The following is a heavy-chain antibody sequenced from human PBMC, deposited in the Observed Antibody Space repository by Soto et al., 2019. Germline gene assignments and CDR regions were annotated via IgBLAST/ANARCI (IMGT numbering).Heavy chain of an antibody. CDR2: ISYDGSNK. Sequence: QVQLVESGGGVVQPGRSLRLSCAASGFTFSSYGMHWVRQAPGKGLEWVAVISYDGSNKYYADSVKGRFTISRDNSKNTLYLQMNSLRAEDTAVYYCAKDRFLEWLLPSLLFDYWGQGTLVTVSS. CDR1: GFTFSSYG. D-gene: IGHD3-3*01. J-gene: IGHJ4*02. V-gene: IGHV3-30*18. CDR3: AKDRFLEWLLPSLLFDY.